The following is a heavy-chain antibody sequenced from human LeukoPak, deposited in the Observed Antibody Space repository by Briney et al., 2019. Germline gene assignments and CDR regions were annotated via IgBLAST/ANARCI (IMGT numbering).Heavy chain of an antibody. Sequence: PSETLSLTCAVYGGSFSGYYWSWIRQPPGKGLEWIGEINHSGSTNYNPSLKSRVTISVDTSKNQFSLKLSSVTAADTAVYYRSGGCGSSWYNFDYWGQGTLVTVSS. D-gene: IGHD6-13*01. CDR3: SGGCGSSWYNFDY. CDR2: INHSGST. J-gene: IGHJ4*02. V-gene: IGHV4-34*01. CDR1: GGSFSGYY.